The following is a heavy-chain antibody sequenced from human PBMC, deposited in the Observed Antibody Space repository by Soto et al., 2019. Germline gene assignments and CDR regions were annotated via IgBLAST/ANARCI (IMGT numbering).Heavy chain of an antibody. CDR3: ARVPSHSITIFGVVISGVYNWFDP. CDR1: GYTFTSYG. CDR2: ISAYNGNT. V-gene: IGHV1-18*01. D-gene: IGHD3-3*01. Sequence: GASVKVSWKASGYTFTSYGISWVRQAPGQGLEWMGWISAYNGNTNYAQKLQGRVTMTTDTSTSTAYMELRSLRSDDTAVYYCARVPSHSITIFGVVISGVYNWFDPWGQGTLVTVSS. J-gene: IGHJ5*02.